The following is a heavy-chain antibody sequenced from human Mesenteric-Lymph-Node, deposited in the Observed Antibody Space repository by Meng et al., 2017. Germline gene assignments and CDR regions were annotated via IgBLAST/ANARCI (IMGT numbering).Heavy chain of an antibody. D-gene: IGHD4-17*01. CDR1: GDPISSHTHY. CDR2: LFYRGST. J-gene: IGHJ4*02. Sequence: HLQRSCPGPVKPPETLSLTCTISGDPISSHTHYWGWIRTSPGKGLEWIGSLFYRGSTYYHPSLKSRLTMSVDTSNNQFSLKLSSVTAADTAVYYCGRQYGDYRGTLDYWGQGTLVTVFS. V-gene: IGHV4-39*01. CDR3: GRQYGDYRGTLDY.